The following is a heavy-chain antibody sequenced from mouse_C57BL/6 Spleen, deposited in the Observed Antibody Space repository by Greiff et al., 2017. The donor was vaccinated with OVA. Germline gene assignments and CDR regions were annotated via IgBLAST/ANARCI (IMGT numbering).Heavy chain of an antibody. V-gene: IGHV1-26*01. CDR2: INPNNGGT. CDR1: GYTFTDYY. Sequence: EVQLQQSGPELVKPGASVKISCKASGYTFTDYYMNWVKQSHGKSLEWIGDINPNNGGTSYNQKFKGKATLTVDKSSSTAYMELRSLTSEDSAVYYCARGVTTVVPLDYWGQGTTLTVSS. CDR3: ARGVTTVVPLDY. J-gene: IGHJ2*01. D-gene: IGHD1-1*01.